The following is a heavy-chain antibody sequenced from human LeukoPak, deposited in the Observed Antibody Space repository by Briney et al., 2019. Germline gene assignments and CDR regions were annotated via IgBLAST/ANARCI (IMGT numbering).Heavy chain of an antibody. J-gene: IGHJ3*02. CDR1: GYTFTSYY. V-gene: IGHV1-46*01. Sequence: ASVKVSCRASGYTFTSYYMHWMRQAPGQGPEWMGIINPRGGNTNYAQKLQGRVTMTTDTSTSTAYMELRSLRSDDTAVYYCARSIYYDILTGYTPGAFDIWGQGTMVTVSS. D-gene: IGHD3-9*01. CDR3: ARSIYYDILTGYTPGAFDI. CDR2: INPRGGNT.